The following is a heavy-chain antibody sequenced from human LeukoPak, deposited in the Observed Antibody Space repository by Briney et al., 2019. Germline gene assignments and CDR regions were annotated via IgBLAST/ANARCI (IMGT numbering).Heavy chain of an antibody. CDR2: INSDGSNR. J-gene: IGHJ5*02. CDR1: GFTFRDYW. CDR3: ARAGVGALRAHTFDP. D-gene: IGHD1-26*01. V-gene: IGHV3-74*01. Sequence: GGSLRLSCAASGFTFRDYWMHWVRQAPGKGLVWVSRINSDGSNRSYADSVKGRFTISRDNAKNTLYLQMNSLRAEDTAVYYCARAGVGALRAHTFDPWGQGTLVTVSS.